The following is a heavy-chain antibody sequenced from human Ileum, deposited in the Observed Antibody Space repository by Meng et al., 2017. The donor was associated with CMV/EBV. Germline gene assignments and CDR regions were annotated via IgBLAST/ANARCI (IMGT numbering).Heavy chain of an antibody. Sequence: GESLKISCAASGFTFSSYWMSWVRQAPGKGLEWVANIKQDGSEKYYVDSVKGRFTISRDNAKNSLYLQMNSLRAEDTAVYYCAREEGEQLVFYYYYGMDVWGQGTTVTVSS. CDR3: AREEGEQLVFYYYYGMDV. D-gene: IGHD6-6*01. V-gene: IGHV3-7*01. CDR1: GFTFSSYW. J-gene: IGHJ6*02. CDR2: IKQDGSEK.